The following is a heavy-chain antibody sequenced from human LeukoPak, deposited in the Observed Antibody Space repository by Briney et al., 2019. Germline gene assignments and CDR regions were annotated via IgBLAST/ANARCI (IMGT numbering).Heavy chain of an antibody. J-gene: IGHJ4*02. CDR1: GGSISSYY. CDR2: IYYSGST. D-gene: IGHD1-26*01. CDR3: ARVGLALDY. V-gene: IGHV4-59*06. Sequence: PSETLSLTCTVSGGSISSYYWSWIRQPPGKGLEWIGYIYYSGSTYYNPSLKSRVTISVDTSKNQFSLKLSSVTAADTAVYYCARVGLALDYWGQGTLVTVSS.